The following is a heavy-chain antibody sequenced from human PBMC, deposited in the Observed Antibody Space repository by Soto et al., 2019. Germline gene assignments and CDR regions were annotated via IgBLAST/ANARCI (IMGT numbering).Heavy chain of an antibody. J-gene: IGHJ3*02. Sequence: ASVKVSCKASGYTFTSYDINWVRQATGQGLEWMGWINPNSGGTNYAQKFQGWVTMTRDTSISTAYMELSRLRSDDTAVYYCARGGGYCSSTSCPGPLGDYAVDAFDIWGQGTMVTVSS. D-gene: IGHD2-2*01. CDR3: ARGGGYCSSTSCPGPLGDYAVDAFDI. V-gene: IGHV1-2*04. CDR1: GYTFTSYD. CDR2: INPNSGGT.